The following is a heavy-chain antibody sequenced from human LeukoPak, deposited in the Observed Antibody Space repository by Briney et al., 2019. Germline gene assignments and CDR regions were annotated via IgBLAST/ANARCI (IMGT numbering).Heavy chain of an antibody. CDR2: ISYDGSNK. V-gene: IGHV3-30*18. CDR3: AKGDSNPDY. Sequence: PGGSLRLSCAASGFTFSSYGMHWVRQAPGKGLEWVAVISYDGSNKYYADSVKGRFTISRDNSKNTLYLQMNSLRAEDTAVYYCAKGDSNPDYWGQGTLVTVSS. J-gene: IGHJ4*02. CDR1: GFTFSSYG. D-gene: IGHD2-15*01.